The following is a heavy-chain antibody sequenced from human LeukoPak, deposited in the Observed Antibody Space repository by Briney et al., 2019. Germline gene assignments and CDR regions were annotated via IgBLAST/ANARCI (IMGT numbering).Heavy chain of an antibody. CDR3: ARNDHKSSGFDS. J-gene: IGHJ4*02. CDR2: IYYSGST. CDR1: GYSVTTSDW. V-gene: IGHV4-28*01. Sequence: SHTLSLTCAVSGYSVTTSDWWGWIRQPPGKGLEWIGYIYYSGSTSYHPSLKSRLTMSVDTSKNQFSLKLSSVTAVDTAVYYCARNDHKSSGFDSWGQGTLVTVSS. D-gene: IGHD6-19*01.